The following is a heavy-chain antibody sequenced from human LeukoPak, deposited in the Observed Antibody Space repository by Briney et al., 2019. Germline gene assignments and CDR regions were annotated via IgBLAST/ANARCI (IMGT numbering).Heavy chain of an antibody. V-gene: IGHV1-46*01. Sequence: ASVKVSCKASGYTFTSYYMHWVRQAPGQGLEWMGIINPSGGSTSYAQKFQGRVTMTRDTSTSTVYMELSSLRSEDTAVYYCARTIVVVPAARPVFDYWGQGTLVTVSS. J-gene: IGHJ4*02. CDR1: GYTFTSYY. CDR3: ARTIVVVPAARPVFDY. D-gene: IGHD2-2*01. CDR2: INPSGGST.